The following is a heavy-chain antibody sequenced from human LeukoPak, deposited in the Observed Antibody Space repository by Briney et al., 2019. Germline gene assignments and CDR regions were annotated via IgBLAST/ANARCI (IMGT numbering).Heavy chain of an antibody. Sequence: GGSLRLSCAASGFTFSNYAMNWVRQAPGRGLVWVSVISGSGYSTYYADSVKGRFTISRDNSKNTLYLQTNSLRAEDTAVYYCAKDYGDYAYYFHYWGQGTLVTVSS. CDR2: ISGSGYST. D-gene: IGHD4-17*01. V-gene: IGHV3-23*01. CDR1: GFTFSNYA. CDR3: AKDYGDYAYYFHY. J-gene: IGHJ4*02.